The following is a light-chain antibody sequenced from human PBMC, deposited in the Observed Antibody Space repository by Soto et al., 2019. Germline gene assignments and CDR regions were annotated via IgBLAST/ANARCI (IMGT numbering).Light chain of an antibody. CDR2: GAS. Sequence: EIVSTQSPGTLSLSPGERGTLSCRASQSITSSDLAWYQQTPGQAPRLLIYGASSRATGIPDRFSGSGSGTDFTLTISRLEPEDFAVYYCQQYGSSPYTFGQGTKLEIK. J-gene: IGKJ2*01. CDR1: QSITSSD. CDR3: QQYGSSPYT. V-gene: IGKV3-20*01.